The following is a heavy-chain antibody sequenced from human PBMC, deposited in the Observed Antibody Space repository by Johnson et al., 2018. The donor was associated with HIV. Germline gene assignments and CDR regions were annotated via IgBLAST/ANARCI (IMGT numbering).Heavy chain of an antibody. CDR1: GFSFSTYG. Sequence: AASGFSFSTYGMHWVRQAPGKGLKWVSFIRYDGSNKYYADSVKGRFTISRDNSKNTLYLQMNSLRAEDTAVYYCAKEDPVRGYSGYVDAFDIWGQGTMVTVSS. CDR3: AKEDPVRGYSGYVDAFDI. D-gene: IGHD5-12*01. V-gene: IGHV3-30*02. J-gene: IGHJ3*02. CDR2: IRYDGSNK.